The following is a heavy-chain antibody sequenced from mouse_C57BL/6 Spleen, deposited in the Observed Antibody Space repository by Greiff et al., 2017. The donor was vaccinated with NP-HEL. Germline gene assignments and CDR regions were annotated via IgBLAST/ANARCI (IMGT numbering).Heavy chain of an antibody. CDR3: ARKIYYGNWFAY. V-gene: IGHV5-17*01. D-gene: IGHD2-1*01. CDR1: GFTFSDYG. CDR2: ISSGSSTI. Sequence: EVQGVESGGGLVKPGGSLKLSCAASGFTFSDYGMHWVRQAPEKGLEWVAYISSGSSTIYYADTVKGRFTISRDNAKNTLFLQMTSLRSEDTAMYYCARKIYYGNWFAYWGQGTLVSVSA. J-gene: IGHJ3*01.